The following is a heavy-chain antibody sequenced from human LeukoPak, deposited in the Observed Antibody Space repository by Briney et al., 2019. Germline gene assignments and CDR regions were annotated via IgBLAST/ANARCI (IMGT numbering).Heavy chain of an antibody. CDR1: GFTFSSYS. D-gene: IGHD6-13*01. Sequence: GGSLRLSCAASGFTFSSYSMNWVRQAPGKGLEWVSSISSSSSYIYYADSVKGRFTISRDNSKNTLYLQMNSLRAEDTAVYYCERQGIAAAAHYYYYYMDVWGKGTTVTVSS. V-gene: IGHV3-21*01. CDR3: ERQGIAAAAHYYYYYMDV. J-gene: IGHJ6*03. CDR2: ISSSSSYI.